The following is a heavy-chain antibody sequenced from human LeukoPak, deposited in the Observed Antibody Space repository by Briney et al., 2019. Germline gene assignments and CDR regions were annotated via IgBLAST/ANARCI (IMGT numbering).Heavy chain of an antibody. D-gene: IGHD3-3*01. J-gene: IGHJ4*02. V-gene: IGHV1-2*02. CDR3: ASGLTYYDFWSGYIPRAFDY. CDR2: INPNSGGT. CDR1: GYTFTGYY. Sequence: ASVKVSCKASGYTFTGYYMHWVRQAPGQGLEWMGWINPNSGGTNYAQKFQGRVTTTRDTSISTAYMELSRLRSDDTAVYYCASGLTYYDFWSGYIPRAFDYWGQGTLVTVSS.